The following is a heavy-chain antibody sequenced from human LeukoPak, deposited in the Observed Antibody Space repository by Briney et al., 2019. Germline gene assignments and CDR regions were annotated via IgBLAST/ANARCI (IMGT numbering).Heavy chain of an antibody. CDR2: IDTDGSSA. J-gene: IGHJ4*02. CDR3: ASALTTVTPHFHC. D-gene: IGHD4-17*01. V-gene: IGHV3-74*01. CDR1: GFTVSSSY. Sequence: GGSLRLSCAASGFTVSSSYMSWVRQAPGKGLVWVSRIDTDGSSATYADSVKGRFTISRDNAKNTVYLQMNSLRVEDTGVYYCASALTTVTPHFHCWGQGTLVTVSS.